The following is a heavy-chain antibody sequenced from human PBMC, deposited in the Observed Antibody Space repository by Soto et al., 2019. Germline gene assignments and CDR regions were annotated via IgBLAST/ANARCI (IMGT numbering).Heavy chain of an antibody. D-gene: IGHD3-22*01. Sequence: GGSLRLSCSPSRFTFSSYARPWVRQAPGKGLEYVSGLSGTGGSTYYADSVKGTFTISRDNSKYTLYLQMCSLRADPTAVSYCVKGLDYYDSSCYNDAFKIWGQGTMVIVSS. CDR3: VKGLDYYDSSCYNDAFKI. CDR1: RFTFSSYA. J-gene: IGHJ3*02. V-gene: IGHV3-64D*06. CDR2: LSGTGGST.